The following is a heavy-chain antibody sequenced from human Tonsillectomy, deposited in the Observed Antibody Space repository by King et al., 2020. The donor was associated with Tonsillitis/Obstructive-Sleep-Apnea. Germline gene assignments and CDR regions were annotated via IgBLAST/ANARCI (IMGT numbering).Heavy chain of an antibody. V-gene: IGHV4-39*01. D-gene: IGHD2-15*01. CDR3: ARPYQWSTFYY. CDR1: NYF. CDR2: IHYSGIT. J-gene: IGHJ4*02. Sequence: NYFWGWIRQPPGKGLEWIGAIHYSGITYYNPSLKSRVTISVDTSKNQFSLKLSSVTAADTAVYYCARPYQWSTFYYWGQGTLVTVSS.